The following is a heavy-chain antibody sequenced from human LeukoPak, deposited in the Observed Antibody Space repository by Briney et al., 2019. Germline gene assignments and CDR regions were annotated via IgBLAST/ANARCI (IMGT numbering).Heavy chain of an antibody. CDR1: GFTFDDYG. J-gene: IGHJ6*03. V-gene: IGHV3-20*04. CDR2: INWNGGST. D-gene: IGHD5-24*01. CDR3: AREGEMATKDYYYYYYMDV. Sequence: PGGSLRLSCAASGFTFDDYGMSWVRPAPGKGLEWVSGINWNGGSTGYADSVKGRFTISRDNAKNSLYLQMNSLRAEDTAVYYCAREGEMATKDYYYYYYMDVWGKGTTVTISS.